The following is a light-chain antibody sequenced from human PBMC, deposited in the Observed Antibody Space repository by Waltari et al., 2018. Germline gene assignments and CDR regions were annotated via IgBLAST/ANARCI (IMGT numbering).Light chain of an antibody. CDR3: QKYGTLPAT. CDR1: QSVSRY. Sequence: EIVLTQSPGTLSLSPGEGATLSCRASQSVSRYLAWYQQKAGQPPRLLSYEASSRATGIPDRFSGSGSGTDFSLTISRLEREDFAVYYCQKYGTLPATFGQGTKVEIK. V-gene: IGKV3-20*01. CDR2: EAS. J-gene: IGKJ1*01.